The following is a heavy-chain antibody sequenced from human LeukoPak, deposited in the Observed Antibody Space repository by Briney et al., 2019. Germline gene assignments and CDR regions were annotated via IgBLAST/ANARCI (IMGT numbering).Heavy chain of an antibody. Sequence: SETLSLTCTVSGDSINTYYWSWIRQPPGKGLEWIGYIYYRVSSDYNPSLKSRVTMSVDMSTSQISLKLSSVTAADTAVYYCARSEGYGLVGIWGQGKMVTVSS. J-gene: IGHJ3*02. V-gene: IGHV4-59*01. CDR1: GDSINTYY. D-gene: IGHD3-10*01. CDR2: IYYRVSS. CDR3: ARSEGYGLVGI.